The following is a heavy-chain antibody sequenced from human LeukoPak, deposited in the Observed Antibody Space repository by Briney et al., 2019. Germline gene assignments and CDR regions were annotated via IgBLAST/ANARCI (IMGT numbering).Heavy chain of an antibody. J-gene: IGHJ4*02. V-gene: IGHV1-46*01. Sequence: ASVKVSCKASGYTFTSYYMHWVRQAPGQGLEWMGIINPSGGSTSYAQKFQGRVTMTRDTSTSTVCMELSSLRSEDTAVYYCARVGVAYISSYDFDYWGQGTLVTVSS. CDR3: ARVGVAYISSYDFDY. CDR1: GYTFTSYY. CDR2: INPSGGST. D-gene: IGHD3-3*01.